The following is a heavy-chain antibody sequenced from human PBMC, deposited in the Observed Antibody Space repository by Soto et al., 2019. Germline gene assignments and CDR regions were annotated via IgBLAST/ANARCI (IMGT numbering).Heavy chain of an antibody. V-gene: IGHV3-23*01. Sequence: GGSLRLSCAASGFTFSSYAMTWVRQAPGKGLERDTTLSGSSGSTYYADSVKGRFTISRDNSKNTLYLQMNSLRAEDTAVYYCAKGNYYGSGSTSDYWGQGTLVTVSS. CDR2: LSGSSGST. CDR1: GFTFSSYA. CDR3: AKGNYYGSGSTSDY. J-gene: IGHJ4*02. D-gene: IGHD3-10*01.